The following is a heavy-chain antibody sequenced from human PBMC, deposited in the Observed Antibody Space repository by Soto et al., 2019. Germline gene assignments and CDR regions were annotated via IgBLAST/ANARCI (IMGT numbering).Heavy chain of an antibody. D-gene: IGHD3-3*02. V-gene: IGHV3-23*01. CDR1: GFTFSSYA. CDR3: ATDRSNTICGVANPNWFDP. J-gene: IGHJ5*02. Sequence: PGGSLRLSCAASGFTFSSYAMSWVRQAPGKGLEWVSAISGSGGSTYYAVSVKGRFTISRDNSKNTLYLQMNSLRAEDTAVYYRATDRSNTICGVANPNWFDPWGQGTLVTVSS. CDR2: ISGSGGST.